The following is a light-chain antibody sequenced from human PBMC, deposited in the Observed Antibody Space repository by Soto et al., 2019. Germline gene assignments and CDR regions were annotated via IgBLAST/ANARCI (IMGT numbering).Light chain of an antibody. CDR3: SSYEGSNNFV. CDR2: EVS. V-gene: IGLV2-8*01. Sequence: QSVLTQPPSASGSPGQSVTISSTGTTSDVGGYNYVSWYQQHPGKAPKLMIYEVSKRPSGVPDRFSGSKSGNTASLTVSGLQAEDEADYYCSSYEGSNNFVYGTGTKVTVL. CDR1: TSDVGGYNY. J-gene: IGLJ1*01.